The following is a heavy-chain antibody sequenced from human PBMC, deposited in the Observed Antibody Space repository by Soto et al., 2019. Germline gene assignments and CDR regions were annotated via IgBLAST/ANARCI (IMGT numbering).Heavy chain of an antibody. D-gene: IGHD3-3*01. CDR2: IHYSGNT. J-gene: IGHJ4*02. V-gene: IGHV4-59*08. Sequence: PSETLSLTCTVAGGSSINYYWSWIRQPPGKGLEWIGYIHYSGNTKYNPSLKGRVTISADTSKDQFSLKLTSVTAADTAVYYCARGHYDFWSGYFATIDYWGQGTLVTVSS. CDR1: GGSSINYY. CDR3: ARGHYDFWSGYFATIDY.